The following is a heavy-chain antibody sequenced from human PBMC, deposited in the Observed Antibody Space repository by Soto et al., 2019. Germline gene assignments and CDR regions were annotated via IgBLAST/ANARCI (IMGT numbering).Heavy chain of an antibody. CDR1: GGSFSGYY. V-gene: IGHV4-34*01. J-gene: IGHJ4*02. D-gene: IGHD2-2*01. CDR3: ARDPCITRCPDY. Sequence: SETLSLTCAVYGGSFSGYYWSWIRQPPGKGLEWIGEINHSGSTNYNPSLKSRVTISVDTSASTGYMELSSLRSEDTAVYYCARDPCITRCPDYWGQGTLVTVSS. CDR2: INHSGST.